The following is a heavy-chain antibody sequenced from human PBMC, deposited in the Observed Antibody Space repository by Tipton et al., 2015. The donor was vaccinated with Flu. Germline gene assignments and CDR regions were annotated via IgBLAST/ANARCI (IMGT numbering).Heavy chain of an antibody. Sequence: GSLRLSCTVSGGSISSYYWSWIRQPPGKGLEWIGYIYYSGSTNYNPSLKSRVTISVDTSKNQFSLKLSSVTAADTAVYYCARTRFLGDDYYYGMDVWGQGTTVTVSS. V-gene: IGHV4-59*01. D-gene: IGHD3-3*01. J-gene: IGHJ6*02. CDR3: ARTRFLGDDYYYGMDV. CDR1: GGSISSYY. CDR2: IYYSGST.